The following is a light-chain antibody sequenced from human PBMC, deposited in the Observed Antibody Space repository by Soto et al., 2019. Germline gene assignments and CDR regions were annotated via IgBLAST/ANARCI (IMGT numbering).Light chain of an antibody. CDR2: DVT. J-gene: IGLJ2*01. V-gene: IGLV2-14*01. CDR3: SSYTGTSNVVA. Sequence: QSALTQPASVSGSPGQSITISCTGTSSDIGTYDYVSWYQQSPGNAPKPLISDVTHRPSGVSSRFSSSKSGNTASLTIAGLQAEDEADYNCSSYTGTSNVVAFGGGTKLTVL. CDR1: SSDIGTYDY.